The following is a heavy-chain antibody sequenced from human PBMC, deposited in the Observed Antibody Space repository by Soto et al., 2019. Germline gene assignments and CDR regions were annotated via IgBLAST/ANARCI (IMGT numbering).Heavy chain of an antibody. CDR2: ISSSSSYI. J-gene: IGHJ4*02. CDR1: GFTFSSYS. V-gene: IGHV3-21*01. CDR3: ARLSSTSCYDY. D-gene: IGHD2-2*01. Sequence: GGSLRLSCAASGFTFSSYSMNWVRQAPGKGLEWVSSISSSSSYIYYADSVKGRFTISRDNAKNSLYLQMNSLRAEDTAVYYCARLSSTSCYDYWGQGTLVTVSS.